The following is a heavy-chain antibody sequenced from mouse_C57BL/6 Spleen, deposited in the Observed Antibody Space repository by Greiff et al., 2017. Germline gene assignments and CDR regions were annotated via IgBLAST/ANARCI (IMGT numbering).Heavy chain of an antibody. Sequence: QVQLQQPGAELVKPGASVKMSCKASGYTFTSYWITWVKQRPGQGLEWIGVIYPGSGSTNYNEKFKSKATLTVDTSSSTAYMQLSSLTSEDSAVYYCAPIYYDYEKFADWGQGTLVTVSA. CDR1: GYTFTSYW. D-gene: IGHD2-4*01. CDR3: APIYYDYEKFAD. CDR2: IYPGSGST. J-gene: IGHJ3*01. V-gene: IGHV1-55*01.